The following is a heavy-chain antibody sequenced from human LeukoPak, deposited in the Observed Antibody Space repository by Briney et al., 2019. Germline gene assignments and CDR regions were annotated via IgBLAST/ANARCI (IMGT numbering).Heavy chain of an antibody. CDR1: GGSVSSGSYY. CDR3: ARDGYHFDSSGYT. Sequence: SETLSLTCTVSGGSVSSGSYYWRWIRQPPGKGLEWIGYIYYSGSTNYNPSLKSRVTISVDTSKNQFSLKLYSATAADTAVYYCARDGYHFDSSGYTWGQGALVTVSS. D-gene: IGHD3-22*01. CDR2: IYYSGST. V-gene: IGHV4-61*01. J-gene: IGHJ5*02.